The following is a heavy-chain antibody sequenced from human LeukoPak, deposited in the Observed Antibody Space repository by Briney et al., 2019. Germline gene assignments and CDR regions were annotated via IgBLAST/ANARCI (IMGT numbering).Heavy chain of an antibody. CDR3: ARHMKFNSGTDDAFAI. CDR1: GYSFTNYW. Sequence: GESLKISCKGSGYSFTNYWIGWVRQMPGKGLEWMGIIFPADSDTRYSPSFQGQVTISADKSISTAYLQWSSLKASDTAIYYCARHMKFNSGTDDAFAIWSQGTMVTVSS. D-gene: IGHD6-19*01. CDR2: IFPADSDT. V-gene: IGHV5-51*01. J-gene: IGHJ3*02.